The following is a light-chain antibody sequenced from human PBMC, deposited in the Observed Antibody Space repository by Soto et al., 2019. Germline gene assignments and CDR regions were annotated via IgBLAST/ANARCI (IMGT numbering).Light chain of an antibody. CDR3: SSYAGGIKWV. CDR1: SSDVGGYNF. J-gene: IGLJ3*02. CDR2: EIT. Sequence: SVLTQPPSASGSPGQSVTISCTGTSSDVGGYNFVSWYQQHPGKAPKFMIYEITKRPSGVADRFSGSKSGNTASLTVSGLQAEDEADYYCSSYAGGIKWVFGGGTKLTVL. V-gene: IGLV2-8*01.